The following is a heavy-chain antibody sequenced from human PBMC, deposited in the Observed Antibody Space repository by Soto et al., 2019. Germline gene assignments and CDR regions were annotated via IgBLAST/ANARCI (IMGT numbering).Heavy chain of an antibody. CDR3: GNDTDGDFFGAFDF. V-gene: IGHV3-23*01. J-gene: IGHJ3*01. CDR2: ITGSGDYT. D-gene: IGHD4-17*01. Sequence: EVQMLESGGGLVQPGGSLRLSCAASGFTFSSYALTWVRQAPGKGLEWVSSITGSGDYTRYTDSVKGRFTSTRDNAKNTLFLQMKSLRADDTAIYYCGNDTDGDFFGAFDFWGQGTMVTVSS. CDR1: GFTFSSYA.